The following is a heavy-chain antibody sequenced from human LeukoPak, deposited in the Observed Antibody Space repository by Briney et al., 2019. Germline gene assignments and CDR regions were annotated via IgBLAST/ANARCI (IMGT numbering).Heavy chain of an antibody. J-gene: IGHJ4*02. D-gene: IGHD5-24*01. CDR1: GFTFSAYG. V-gene: IGHV3-30*04. CDR2: ISSDGSYQ. Sequence: GGSLRLSCAVSGFTFSAYGTHWVRQAPGKGLEWVAVISSDGSYQAYADSVKGRFTVFRDSSKNTLYLQLNSLRPEDTGLYYCARERRRDGYNYKDYWGQGTQVSVSS. CDR3: ARERRRDGYNYKDY.